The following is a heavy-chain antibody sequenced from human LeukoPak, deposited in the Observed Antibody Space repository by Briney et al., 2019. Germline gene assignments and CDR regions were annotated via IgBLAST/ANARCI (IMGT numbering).Heavy chain of an antibody. CDR1: GFTFSSHS. Sequence: GGSLRLSCAASGFTFSSHSMNWVRQAPGKGLEWVSSISSSSYIYYADSVKGRFTISRDNAKNSLYLQMNSLRAEDTAVYYCARRGAKFAAAGDAFDIWGQGTMVTVSS. D-gene: IGHD6-13*01. CDR3: ARRGAKFAAAGDAFDI. J-gene: IGHJ3*02. V-gene: IGHV3-21*01. CDR2: ISSSSYI.